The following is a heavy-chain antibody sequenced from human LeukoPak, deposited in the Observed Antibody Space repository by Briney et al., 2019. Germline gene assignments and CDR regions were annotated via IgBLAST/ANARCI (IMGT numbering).Heavy chain of an antibody. Sequence: QAGGSLRLSCAASGFTFSRFWMSWVRQAPGKGLEWVANIKQDGSERYYVDSVKGRFTISRDNDKNSLHLQMNSLRAEDTAMYYCASASPAGDYWGQGTLVTVSS. CDR1: GFTFSRFW. J-gene: IGHJ4*02. CDR3: ASASPAGDY. D-gene: IGHD2-2*01. V-gene: IGHV3-7*01. CDR2: IKQDGSER.